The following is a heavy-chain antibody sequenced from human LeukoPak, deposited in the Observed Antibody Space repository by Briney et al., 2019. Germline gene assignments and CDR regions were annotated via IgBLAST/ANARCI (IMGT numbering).Heavy chain of an antibody. CDR3: ARLCIVGATTLYYYYYMDV. CDR1: GYSISSGYY. CDR2: IYHSGST. J-gene: IGHJ6*03. Sequence: PSETLSLTCTVSGYSISSGYYWGWIRQPPGKGLEWIGSIYHSGSTYYKSSLKSRVTISVDTSKNQFSLKLSSVTAADTAVYYCARLCIVGATTLYYYYYMDVWGKGTTVTVSS. V-gene: IGHV4-38-2*02. D-gene: IGHD1-26*01.